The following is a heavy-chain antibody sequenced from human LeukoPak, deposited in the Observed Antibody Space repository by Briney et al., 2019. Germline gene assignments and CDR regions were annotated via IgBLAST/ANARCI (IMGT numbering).Heavy chain of an antibody. J-gene: IGHJ6*03. CDR3: ARGPGIAAAGPTYYMDV. CDR2: ISSSGSTI. D-gene: IGHD6-13*01. V-gene: IGHV3-48*03. CDR1: GFTFSSYA. Sequence: GGSLRLSCAASGFTFSSYAMSWVRQAPGKGLEWVSYISSSGSTIYYADSVKGRFTISRDNAKNSLYLQMNSLRAEDTAVYYCARGPGIAAAGPTYYMDVWGKGTTVTISS.